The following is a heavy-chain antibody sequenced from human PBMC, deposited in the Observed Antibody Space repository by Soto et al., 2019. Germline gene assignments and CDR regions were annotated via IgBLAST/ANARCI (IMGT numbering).Heavy chain of an antibody. D-gene: IGHD2-2*01. V-gene: IGHV4-61*01. CDR2: IYYSGST. CDR3: ARDRILCSSTSCFGMDV. Sequence: SETLSLTCTVSGGSVSSGSYYWSWIRQPPGKGLEWIGYIYYSGSTNYNPSLKSRVTISVDTSKNQFSLKLSSVTAADTAVYYCARDRILCSSTSCFGMDVWGQGTTVTVS. CDR1: GGSVSSGSYY. J-gene: IGHJ6*02.